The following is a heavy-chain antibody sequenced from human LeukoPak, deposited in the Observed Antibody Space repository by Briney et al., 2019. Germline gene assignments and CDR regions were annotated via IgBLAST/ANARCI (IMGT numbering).Heavy chain of an antibody. CDR1: GFMFSSYG. CDR3: AKDDSIGYCSGGACYPRT. D-gene: IGHD2-8*02. V-gene: IGHV3-30*18. J-gene: IGHJ5*02. Sequence: GGSLRLSCAASGFMFSSYGMHWVRQAPGKGLEWVAVISYDGNNKYSADSVKGRFTISRDNSKNTLYLQMNSLRVEDTAVYYCAKDDSIGYCSGGACYPRTWGQGTLVTVSS. CDR2: ISYDGNNK.